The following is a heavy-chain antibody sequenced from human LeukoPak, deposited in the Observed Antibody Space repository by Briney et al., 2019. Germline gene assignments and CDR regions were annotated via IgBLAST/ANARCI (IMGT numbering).Heavy chain of an antibody. D-gene: IGHD6-19*01. CDR2: IYYSGST. V-gene: IGHV4-59*08. CDR3: ARLGWQWLVYAFDI. Sequence: SETLSLTCTVSGGSISSYYWSWIRQPPGKGLEWIGYIYYSGSTNYNPSLKSRVTISIDTSKNQFSLKLSSVTAADTAVYYCARLGWQWLVYAFDIWGQGTMVTVSS. J-gene: IGHJ3*02. CDR1: GGSISSYY.